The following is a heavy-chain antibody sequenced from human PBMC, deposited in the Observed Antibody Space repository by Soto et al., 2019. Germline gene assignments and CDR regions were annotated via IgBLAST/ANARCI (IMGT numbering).Heavy chain of an antibody. CDR2: IDPSDSYT. CDR3: ATILERRYCWFAP. D-gene: IGHD1-1*01. CDR1: GYSFTSYW. Sequence: GESLKISCKASGYSFTSYWISWVRQMPGKGMEWMGRIDPSDSYTNYSPSFQGHVTISADKSISTAYLQWSSLEASDTAMYYCATILERRYCWFAPWGQGTLVTVSS. V-gene: IGHV5-10-1*01. J-gene: IGHJ5*02.